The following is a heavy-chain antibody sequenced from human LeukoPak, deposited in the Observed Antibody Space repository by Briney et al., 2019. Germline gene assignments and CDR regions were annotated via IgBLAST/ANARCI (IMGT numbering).Heavy chain of an antibody. V-gene: IGHV4-34*01. CDR3: ARVDFWSGYYDAFDI. D-gene: IGHD3-3*01. Sequence: SETLSLTCAVYGGSFSGYYWSWIRQPPGKGLEWFGEINNSGSTSYNPALKSRVTISVDTSKNQFSLKLSSVTAADTAVYYCARVDFWSGYYDAFDIWGQGTMVTVSS. J-gene: IGHJ3*02. CDR1: GGSFSGYY. CDR2: INNSGST.